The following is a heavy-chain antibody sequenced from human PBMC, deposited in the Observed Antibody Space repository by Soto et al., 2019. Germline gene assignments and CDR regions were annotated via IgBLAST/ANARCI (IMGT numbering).Heavy chain of an antibody. CDR3: ARDRVADYSDAFDI. V-gene: IGHV1-18*01. Sequence: ASVKVSCKASGYTFTSYGISWVRQAPGQGLEWMGWISAYNGNTSYAQKLQGRVAMTTDTSTSTAYMELRSLRSDDTAVYYCARDRVADYSDAFDIWGQGTMVTVSS. D-gene: IGHD2-15*01. CDR1: GYTFTSYG. CDR2: ISAYNGNT. J-gene: IGHJ3*02.